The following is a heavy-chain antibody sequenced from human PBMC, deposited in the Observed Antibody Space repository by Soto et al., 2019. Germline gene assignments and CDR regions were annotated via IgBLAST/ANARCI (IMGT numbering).Heavy chain of an antibody. CDR3: ARKLELRGSYYYYYDMDV. CDR1: GYTFTTYY. D-gene: IGHD1-7*01. J-gene: IGHJ6*02. CDR2: INPNSGGT. Sequence: ASVKVSCKASGYTFTTYYMHWVRQAPGQGLEWMGWINPNSGGTNYAQKFQGRVTMTRDTSISTAYMELSRLRSDDTAVYYCARKLELRGSYYYYYDMDVWGQGTTVTVS. V-gene: IGHV1-2*02.